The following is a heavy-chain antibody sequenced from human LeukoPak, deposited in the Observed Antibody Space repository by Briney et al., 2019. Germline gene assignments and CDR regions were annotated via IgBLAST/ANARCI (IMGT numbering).Heavy chain of an antibody. Sequence: GGSLRLSCAASGFTFSNAWMSWVRQAPGKGLEWVGRIKSKTDGGTTDYAAPVKGRFTISRDDSKNTLYLQMNSLKTEDTAVYYCTGAFYYYYYMDVWGKGTTVTISS. CDR1: GFTFSNAW. J-gene: IGHJ6*03. V-gene: IGHV3-15*01. CDR2: IKSKTDGGTT. D-gene: IGHD1-26*01. CDR3: TGAFYYYYYMDV.